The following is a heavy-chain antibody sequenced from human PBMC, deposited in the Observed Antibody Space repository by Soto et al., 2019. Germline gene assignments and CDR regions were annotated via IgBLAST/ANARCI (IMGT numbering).Heavy chain of an antibody. Sequence: PGGSLRLSCAASGFTFSSFPMHWVRQAPGRGLEWVALISSDGSNKYYADAVKGRFTISRDNSKNTLYPQMNSLRGEDTAVYYCARWNVQHDSYGYFWGQGTQVTVSS. V-gene: IGHV3-30-3*01. CDR2: ISSDGSNK. D-gene: IGHD5-18*01. J-gene: IGHJ4*02. CDR3: ARWNVQHDSYGYF. CDR1: GFTFSSFP.